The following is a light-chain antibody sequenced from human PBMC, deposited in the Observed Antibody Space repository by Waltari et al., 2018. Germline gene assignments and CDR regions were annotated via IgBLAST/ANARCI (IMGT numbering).Light chain of an antibody. V-gene: IGLV4-69*01. CDR3: ETGGHGTWV. CDR1: SGHSSNI. CDR2: VNSDGSH. J-gene: IGLJ3*02. Sequence: QLVLTQSPSASASLGASVKLTCTLSSGHSSNIIAWLQQRPERGPRYLMKVNSDGSHSKGDDIPDRFSGSSSGAERSLTISGLQSEDEADYYCETGGHGTWVFGGGTKLTVL.